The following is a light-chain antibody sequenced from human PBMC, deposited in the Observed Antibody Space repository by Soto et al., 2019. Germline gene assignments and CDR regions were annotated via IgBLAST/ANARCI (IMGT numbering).Light chain of an antibody. V-gene: IGKV1-39*01. J-gene: IGKJ1*01. Sequence: DIQMSQSPSSLSASVGDRVTIACRASQSSSNYVNWFQQKPGQAPKLLIYAASSLQTDIPSRFSGSGSGTDFALTISGLQPEDFATYYCQQSFTTLGTFGQGTKIEVK. CDR2: AAS. CDR1: QSSSNY. CDR3: QQSFTTLGT.